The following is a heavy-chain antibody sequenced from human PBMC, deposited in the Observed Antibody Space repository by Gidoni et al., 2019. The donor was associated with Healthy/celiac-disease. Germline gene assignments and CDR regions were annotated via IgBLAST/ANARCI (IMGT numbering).Heavy chain of an antibody. Sequence: QVQLVESGGGVVQPGRSLRLSCAASGFTFSSSAMHWVRQAPGKGLEWVAVISYDGSNKYYADSVKGRFTISRDNSKNTLYLQMNSLRAEDTAVYYCARDAGSWSYLDYWGQGTLVTVSS. J-gene: IGHJ4*02. CDR3: ARDAGSWSYLDY. D-gene: IGHD6-13*01. V-gene: IGHV3-30-3*01. CDR1: GFTFSSSA. CDR2: ISYDGSNK.